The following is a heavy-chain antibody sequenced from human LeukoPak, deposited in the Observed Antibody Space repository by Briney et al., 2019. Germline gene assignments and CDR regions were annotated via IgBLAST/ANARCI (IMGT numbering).Heavy chain of an antibody. D-gene: IGHD1-14*01. V-gene: IGHV4-39*01. CDR3: ARQSWSGYSYYYYYMDV. Sequence: SETLSLTCTVSGGAISSSSYYWGWIRQPPGKGLGWVGSIYYSGSTYYNPSLKSRVTISVDTSKNQFSLKLSSVTAADTAVYYCARQSWSGYSYYYYYMDVWGKGTTVTVSS. CDR1: GGAISSSSYY. J-gene: IGHJ6*03. CDR2: IYYSGST.